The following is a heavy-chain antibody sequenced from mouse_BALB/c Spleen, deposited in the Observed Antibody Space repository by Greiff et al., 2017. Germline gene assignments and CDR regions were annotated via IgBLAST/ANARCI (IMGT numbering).Heavy chain of an antibody. CDR1: GDSITSGY. D-gene: IGHD1-1*01. Sequence: DVQLVESGPSLVKPSQTLSLTCSVTGDSITSGYWNWIRKFPGNKLEYMGYISYSGSTYYNPSLKSRISITRDTSKNQYYLQLNSVTTEDTATYYCARGGTTVYYFDYWGQGTTLTVSS. J-gene: IGHJ2*01. CDR2: ISYSGST. CDR3: ARGGTTVYYFDY. V-gene: IGHV3-8*02.